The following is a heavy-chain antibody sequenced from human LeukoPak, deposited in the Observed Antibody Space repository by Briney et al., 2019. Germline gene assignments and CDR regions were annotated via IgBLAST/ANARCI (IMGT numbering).Heavy chain of an antibody. Sequence: ASVKVSCKASGYTFTSYYMHWVRQAPGQGLEWMGIINPSGGSTSYAQKFQGRVTMTRDTSTSTVYMELSSLRSEDTAVYYCARVGSGSSNYYYYGMDVWGQGTTVTVSS. V-gene: IGHV1-46*01. J-gene: IGHJ6*02. CDR1: GYTFTSYY. CDR3: ARVGSGSSNYYYYGMDV. D-gene: IGHD3-10*01. CDR2: INPSGGST.